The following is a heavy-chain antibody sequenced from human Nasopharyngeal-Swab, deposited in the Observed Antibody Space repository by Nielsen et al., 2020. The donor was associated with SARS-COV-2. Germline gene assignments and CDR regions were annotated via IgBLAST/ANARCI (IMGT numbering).Heavy chain of an antibody. Sequence: WVRQAPGQGLEWMGIINPSGVTTTYAQKFQGRVTMTRDTSTRAVYMELSSLIYEDTAVYYCARGCVTTVVRGVDDWFDPWGQGTLVTVSS. J-gene: IGHJ5*02. V-gene: IGHV1-46*01. CDR3: ARGCVTTVVRGVDDWFDP. CDR2: INPSGVTT. D-gene: IGHD3-10*01.